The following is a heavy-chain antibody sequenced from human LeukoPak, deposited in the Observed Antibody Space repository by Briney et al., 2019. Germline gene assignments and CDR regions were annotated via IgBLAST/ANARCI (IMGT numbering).Heavy chain of an antibody. V-gene: IGHV4-59*12. CDR2: IYYSGIT. D-gene: IGHD2-15*01. CDR1: GGSISSYY. CDR3: PVVVPKKGMLD. J-gene: IGHJ4*02. Sequence: PSETLSLTCTVSGGSISSYYWSWIRQPPGKGLEWIGYIYYSGITNYNPSLKSRVTISVDKSKNQFSLKLSSVTAADTAVYYCPVVVPKKGMLDWGQGTLVTVSS.